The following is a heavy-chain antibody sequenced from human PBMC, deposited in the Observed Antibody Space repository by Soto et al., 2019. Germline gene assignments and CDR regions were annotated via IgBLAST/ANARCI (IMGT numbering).Heavy chain of an antibody. D-gene: IGHD3-9*01. CDR1: GGSIFTHY. CDR3: ARVGKLRYFDWLLFNWFDP. V-gene: IGHV4-59*05. Sequence: SETLSLTCTVSGGSIFTHYWSWIRQPPGKGLEWIGSIYYSGSTYYNPSLKSRVTISVDTSKNQFSLKLSSVTAADTAVYYCARVGKLRYFDWLLFNWFDPWGQGTLVTVSS. CDR2: IYYSGST. J-gene: IGHJ5*02.